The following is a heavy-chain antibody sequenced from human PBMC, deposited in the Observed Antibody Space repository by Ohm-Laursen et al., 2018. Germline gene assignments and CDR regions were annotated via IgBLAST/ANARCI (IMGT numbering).Heavy chain of an antibody. CDR1: GATISGYW. D-gene: IGHD4-11*01. CDR2: INGDGSRP. J-gene: IGHJ4*02. V-gene: IGHV3-74*01. Sequence: SLRLSCAASGATISGYWMHWVRQTPGKGLVWVSRINGDGSRPFYEDSVKGRFTISRDNGQNVLYLQMTRLRADDTAIYYCARGSSRDYREWGQGTLVTVSS. CDR3: ARGSSRDYRE.